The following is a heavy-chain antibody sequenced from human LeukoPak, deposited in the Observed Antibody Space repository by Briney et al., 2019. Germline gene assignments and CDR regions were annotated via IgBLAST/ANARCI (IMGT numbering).Heavy chain of an antibody. CDR3: ARDPCNSTSCHRRYGLDQ. J-gene: IGHJ4*02. CDR2: IYTSGST. V-gene: IGHV4-4*07. Sequence: SETLSLTCTVSGGSISSCYWSWIRQAAGRGLEWIGRIYTSGSTNYNPSLKSRVTMSVDTSKNQFSLKLSSVTAADTAVYFCARDPCNSTSCHRRYGLDQWGQGTLVTVSS. D-gene: IGHD2-2*01. CDR1: GGSISSCY.